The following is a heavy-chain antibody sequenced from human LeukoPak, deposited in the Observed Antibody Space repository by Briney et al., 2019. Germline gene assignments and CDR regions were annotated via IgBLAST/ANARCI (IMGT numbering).Heavy chain of an antibody. CDR3: AKAPSLGYCSSTSCSTDYFDY. D-gene: IGHD2-2*01. Sequence: PGGSLRLSCAASGFTFSSYAMSWVRQAPGKGLEWVSAISGSGGSTYYADSVKGRFTISRDNSKNTLYLQMNSLRAEDTAVYYCAKAPSLGYCSSTSCSTDYFDYWGQGTLVTVSS. V-gene: IGHV3-23*01. J-gene: IGHJ4*02. CDR2: ISGSGGST. CDR1: GFTFSSYA.